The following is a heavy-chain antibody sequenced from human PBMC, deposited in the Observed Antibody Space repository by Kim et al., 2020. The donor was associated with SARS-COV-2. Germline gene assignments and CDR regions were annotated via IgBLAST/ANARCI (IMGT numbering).Heavy chain of an antibody. CDR1: GDSVNSGLYY. J-gene: IGHJ5*02. D-gene: IGHD3-10*01. CDR2: VTYSGRA. V-gene: IGHV4-61*01. CDR3: ARDRVVRGVAAEYNSFDP. Sequence: SETLSLTCSVSGDSVNSGLYYWTWIRQRPGKELEWIGYVTYSGRAIYNPSLKDRVTISMDASKNQFSLKLTSVSSADTAVYYCARDRVVRGVAAEYNSFDPWGQGTLVSVSS.